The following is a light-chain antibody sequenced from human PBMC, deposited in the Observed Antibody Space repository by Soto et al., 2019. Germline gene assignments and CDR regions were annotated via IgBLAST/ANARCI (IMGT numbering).Light chain of an antibody. CDR2: GAS. J-gene: IGKJ1*01. CDR1: QSVSRTS. CDR3: QQSSSTPWT. V-gene: IGKV3-20*01. Sequence: EIVLTQSPGTLSLSIGERTTLSCRASQSVSRTSLSWYQQKPGQAPRLLISGASSRATGIPDRFSGSGSGADFTLTISRLEPEDFATYYCQQSSSTPWTFGQGTKVEIK.